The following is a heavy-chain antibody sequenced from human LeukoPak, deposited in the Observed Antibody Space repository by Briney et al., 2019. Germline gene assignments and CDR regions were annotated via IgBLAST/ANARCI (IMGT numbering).Heavy chain of an antibody. Sequence: GGSLRLSCAASGFTFSSYTMNWVRQAPGKGLEWVSAISGSGGSTYYADSVKGRFTISRDNSKNALYLQMNSLRAEDTAVYYCAKDLVSGDYWGRGTLVTVSS. CDR3: AKDLVSGDY. D-gene: IGHD2-8*02. J-gene: IGHJ4*02. V-gene: IGHV3-23*01. CDR2: ISGSGGST. CDR1: GFTFSSYT.